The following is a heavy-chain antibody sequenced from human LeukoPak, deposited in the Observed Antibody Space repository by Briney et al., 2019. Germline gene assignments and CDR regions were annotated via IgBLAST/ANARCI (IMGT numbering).Heavy chain of an antibody. CDR1: GYTFTSHG. CDR2: ISTYNGNT. J-gene: IGHJ5*02. Sequence: GASVKVSCKASGYTFTSHGISWVRQAPGQGLEWMGWISTYNGNTNYAQKLQGRVSMTTDTSTSTAYMELRSLRSDDTAVYYCAGLCSIRWCLHDWFDPWGQGTLVTVSS. V-gene: IGHV1-18*01. D-gene: IGHD2-21*01. CDR3: AGLCSIRWCLHDWFDP.